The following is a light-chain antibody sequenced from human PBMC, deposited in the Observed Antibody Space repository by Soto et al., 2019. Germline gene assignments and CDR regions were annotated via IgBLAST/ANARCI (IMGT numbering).Light chain of an antibody. Sequence: EIVLTQAPGTLSCSPGERATLSVRAIQRVSNNFLAWYQHKPGQAPRLLIHGTSTRATGIPARFSGSGSGTEFSLTISSLQSEDFAVYYCQHQTNWPRTFGPGTKVDIK. CDR1: QRVSNN. J-gene: IGKJ1*01. CDR3: QHQTNWPRT. CDR2: GTS. V-gene: IGKV3-15*01.